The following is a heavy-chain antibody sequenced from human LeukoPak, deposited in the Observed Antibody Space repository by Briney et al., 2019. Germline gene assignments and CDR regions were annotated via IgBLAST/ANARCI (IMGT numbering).Heavy chain of an antibody. CDR1: GLIFGSYA. CDR2: ISGSGETT. D-gene: IGHD6-19*01. V-gene: IGHV3-23*01. Sequence: GGSLRLSCGVSGLIFGSYAVNWVRQAPGKGLEWVSSISGSGETTYYADSVKGRFTISRDNSKNTLYLQMNSLRADDTAVYYCAKDAYSSGWYLTSSYFDYWGQGTLVTVSS. J-gene: IGHJ4*02. CDR3: AKDAYSSGWYLTSSYFDY.